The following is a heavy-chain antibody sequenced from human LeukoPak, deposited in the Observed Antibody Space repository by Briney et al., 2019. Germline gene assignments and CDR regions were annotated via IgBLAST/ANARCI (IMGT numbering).Heavy chain of an antibody. V-gene: IGHV3-53*04. D-gene: IGHD3-16*01. CDR3: AREVGGSAFDI. CDR2: IYSGGST. CDR1: GFTVSSNY. Sequence: PGGSLRLSCAASGFTVSSNYMSWVRPAPGKGLEWVSIIYSGGSTYYADSVKGRFTISRHNSKNTLYLQMNSLRAEDTAVYYCAREVGGSAFDIWGQGTMVTVSS. J-gene: IGHJ3*02.